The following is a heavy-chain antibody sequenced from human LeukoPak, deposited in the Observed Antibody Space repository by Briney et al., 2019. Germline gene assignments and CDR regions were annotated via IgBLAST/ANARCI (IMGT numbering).Heavy chain of an antibody. Sequence: ASVKVPCKSSGYTFTSHYMHWVRQAPGQGLEWMGIINPSGGTTSYAQKFQGRVTMTRDMSTSTVYMELSSLRSEDTAVYYCARDHSSSSSFDYWGQGTLVTVSS. D-gene: IGHD6-6*01. V-gene: IGHV1-46*01. CDR1: GYTFTSHY. CDR3: ARDHSSSSSFDY. J-gene: IGHJ4*02. CDR2: INPSGGTT.